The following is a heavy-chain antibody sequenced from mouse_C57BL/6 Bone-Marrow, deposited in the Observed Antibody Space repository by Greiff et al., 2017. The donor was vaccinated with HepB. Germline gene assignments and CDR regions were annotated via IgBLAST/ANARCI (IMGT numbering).Heavy chain of an antibody. V-gene: IGHV1-53*01. CDR2: INPSNGGT. CDR3: ARYPIIYDYDLYYFDY. D-gene: IGHD2-4*01. Sequence: QVQLQQSGTELVKPGASVKLSCKASGYTFTSYWMHWVKQRPGQGLEWIGNINPSNGGTTYNEKFKSKATLTVDTSSSTAYMQLSSLTSEDSAVYYFARYPIIYDYDLYYFDYWGQGTTLTVSS. J-gene: IGHJ2*01. CDR1: GYTFTSYW.